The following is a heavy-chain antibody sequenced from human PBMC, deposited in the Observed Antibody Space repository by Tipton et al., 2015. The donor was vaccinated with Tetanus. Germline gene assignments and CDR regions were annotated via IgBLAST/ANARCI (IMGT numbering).Heavy chain of an antibody. J-gene: IGHJ5*02. V-gene: IGHV4-30-4*01. Sequence: TLSLTCTVSGASVRAGDYSWNWIRRSPGKGLEWIGYIYYSGSTFYNPSLKSRVTMSVDTSKNQFSLNLTSVTAADTAVYYCAGDQGGGRVARLNWFDPWGQGTLVTVSS. D-gene: IGHD3-16*01. CDR1: GASVRAGDYS. CDR3: AGDQGGGRVARLNWFDP. CDR2: IYYSGST.